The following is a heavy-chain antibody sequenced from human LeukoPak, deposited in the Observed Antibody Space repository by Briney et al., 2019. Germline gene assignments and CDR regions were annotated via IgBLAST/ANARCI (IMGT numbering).Heavy chain of an antibody. D-gene: IGHD4-11*01. V-gene: IGHV4-59*01. CDR1: GGSISDSY. J-gene: IGHJ4*02. CDR3: AGGGYDYRIYYFDY. CDR2: IYYSGST. Sequence: SETLSLTCTVSGGSISDSYWSWIRQPPGKGLEWIGYIYYSGSTNYNPSLKSRVTISVDTSKNQLSLKLSSVTAADTAVYYCAGGGYDYRIYYFDYWGQGTLVAVSS.